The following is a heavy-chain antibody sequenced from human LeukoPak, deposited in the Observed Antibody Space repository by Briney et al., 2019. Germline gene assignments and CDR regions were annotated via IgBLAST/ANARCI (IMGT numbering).Heavy chain of an antibody. CDR1: GFTVSSNY. Sequence: GGSLRLSCAASGFTVSSNYMSWVRQAPGKGLEWVSVIYSGGSTYYADSVKGRFTISRDNSKNTLYLQMNSLRAEDTAVYCCARLDSSYYAFDIWGQGTMVTVSS. CDR3: ARLDSSYYAFDI. D-gene: IGHD6-13*01. CDR2: IYSGGST. V-gene: IGHV3-53*01. J-gene: IGHJ3*02.